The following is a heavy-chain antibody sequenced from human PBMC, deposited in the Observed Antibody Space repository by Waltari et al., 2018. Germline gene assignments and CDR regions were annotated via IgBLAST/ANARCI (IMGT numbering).Heavy chain of an antibody. CDR3: AKEHSHYYYYMDV. V-gene: IGHV3-30*18. J-gene: IGHJ6*03. CDR1: GFTFSSYG. CDR2: ISYDGSNK. Sequence: QVQLVESGGGVVQPGRSLRLSCAASGFTFSSYGLHWVRQAPGKGLEWVAVISYDGSNKYYADSVKGRFTISRDNSKNTLYLQMNSLRAEDTAVYYCAKEHSHYYYYMDVWGKGTTVTISS.